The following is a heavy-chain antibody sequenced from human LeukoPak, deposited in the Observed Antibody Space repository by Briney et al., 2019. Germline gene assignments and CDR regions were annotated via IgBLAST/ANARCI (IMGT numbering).Heavy chain of an antibody. CDR3: AREYYYDSSGYYY. Sequence: GGSLRLSCAASGFTVSSNYMSWVRQAPGKGLEWVSVIFSGGSTYYADSVKGRFTISRDNSKNTLYLQMNSLRADDTAVYYCAREYYYDSSGYYYWGQGTLVTVSS. V-gene: IGHV3-53*01. CDR2: IFSGGST. D-gene: IGHD3-22*01. CDR1: GFTVSSNY. J-gene: IGHJ4*02.